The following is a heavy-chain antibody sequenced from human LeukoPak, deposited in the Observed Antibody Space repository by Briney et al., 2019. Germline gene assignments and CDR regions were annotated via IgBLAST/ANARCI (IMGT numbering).Heavy chain of an antibody. CDR2: INPNSGGT. J-gene: IGHJ6*03. CDR1: GYTFTGYY. Sequence: ASVKVSCKASGYTFTGYYMHWVRQAPGQGLEWMGWINPNSGGTNYAQKFQGWVTMTRDTSISTAYMELSRLRSDDTAVYYCARDQYDFWSGSRPHYYYYMDVWGEGTTVTVSS. V-gene: IGHV1-2*04. D-gene: IGHD3-3*01. CDR3: ARDQYDFWSGSRPHYYYYMDV.